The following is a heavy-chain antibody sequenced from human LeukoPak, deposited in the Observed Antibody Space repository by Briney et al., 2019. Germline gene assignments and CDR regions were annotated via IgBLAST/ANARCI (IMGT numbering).Heavy chain of an antibody. CDR1: GGSFSVYY. CDR2: INHSGST. Sequence: SETLSLTCAVYGGSFSVYYWSWIRQPPGKGLEWIGEINHSGSTNYNPSLKGRVTISVDTSKNQFSLKVNSVTAADTAMYYCARHPFSDGFDIWGQGTMVTVSS. V-gene: IGHV4-34*01. CDR3: ARHPFSDGFDI. J-gene: IGHJ3*02.